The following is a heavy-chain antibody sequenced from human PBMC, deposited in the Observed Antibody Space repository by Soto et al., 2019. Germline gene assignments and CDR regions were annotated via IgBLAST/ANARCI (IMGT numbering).Heavy chain of an antibody. Sequence: GGSLRLSCAASKSIFTGYGMHWVRQTPGKGLEWVSVIRFSGTNKHYADSVKGRFTISRDNSKNTLYLQMNSLRAEDTAVYYCAKSVSGTRYNWFDPWGQGTLVTVSS. CDR3: AKSVSGTRYNWFDP. CDR1: KSIFTGYG. J-gene: IGHJ5*02. V-gene: IGHV3-30*02. D-gene: IGHD1-1*01. CDR2: IRFSGTNK.